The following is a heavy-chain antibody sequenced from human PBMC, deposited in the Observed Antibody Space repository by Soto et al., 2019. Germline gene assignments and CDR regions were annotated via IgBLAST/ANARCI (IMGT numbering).Heavy chain of an antibody. CDR2: ISSTTNYI. CDR3: ARESEDLTSTFDY. CDR1: GFTFTRYI. Sequence: GSRTLYCAASGFTFTRYIMNWVRQAPWKGIEWVSSISSTTNYIYYAESMKGLFTVSRDKDKNSVYLEMNSLSAEETALYYCARESEDLTSTFDYWGQGTLDTVTS. V-gene: IGHV3-21*01. J-gene: IGHJ4*02.